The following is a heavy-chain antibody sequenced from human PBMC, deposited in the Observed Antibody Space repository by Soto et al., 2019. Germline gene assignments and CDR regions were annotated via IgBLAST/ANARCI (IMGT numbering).Heavy chain of an antibody. D-gene: IGHD3-22*01. J-gene: IGHJ3*01. CDR3: AREQLYYNDISGRPLNAFDV. CDR2: IGIGSSTT. V-gene: IGHV3-48*01. Sequence: VDLVESGGGLVQSGGSLRLSCAASGFTFRNYGMNWVRQAPGKGLEWVSYIGIGSSTTYYADSVKGRFTISRDNDNKSMYLQINSLRAEDTAVYYCAREQLYYNDISGRPLNAFDVWGQGTMVTVSS. CDR1: GFTFRNYG.